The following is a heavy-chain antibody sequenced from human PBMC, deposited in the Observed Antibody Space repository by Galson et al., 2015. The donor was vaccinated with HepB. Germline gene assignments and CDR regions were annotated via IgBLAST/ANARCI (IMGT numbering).Heavy chain of an antibody. CDR2: ISGSGGST. D-gene: IGHD2-2*01. CDR3: AKDLSEDCSTPSCPIVGVFDY. Sequence: SLRLSCAASGFTFNNYAMSWVRQAPGKGLEWVSIISGSGGSTYYADSVKGRFTISRDNSENTLYLQMNSLRAEDTAVYYCAKDLSEDCSTPSCPIVGVFDYWGQGTLVTVSS. V-gene: IGHV3-23*01. CDR1: GFTFNNYA. J-gene: IGHJ4*02.